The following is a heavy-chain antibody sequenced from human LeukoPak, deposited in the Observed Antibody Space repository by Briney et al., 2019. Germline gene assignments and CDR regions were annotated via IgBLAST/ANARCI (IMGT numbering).Heavy chain of an antibody. Sequence: SETLSLTCAVYGGSFSGYYWSWIRQPPGKGLEWIGEINHSGSTNYNPSLKSRVTISVDTSKNQFSLKLSSVTAADTAVYYCARGWRWLQSGVYYFDYWGQGTLVTVSS. D-gene: IGHD5-24*01. V-gene: IGHV4-34*01. CDR3: ARGWRWLQSGVYYFDY. CDR2: INHSGST. J-gene: IGHJ4*02. CDR1: GGSFSGYY.